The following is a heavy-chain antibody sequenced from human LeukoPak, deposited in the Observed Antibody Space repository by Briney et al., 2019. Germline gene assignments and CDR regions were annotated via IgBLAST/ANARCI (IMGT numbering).Heavy chain of an antibody. V-gene: IGHV1-18*01. J-gene: IGHJ6*03. CDR1: GYTFTSYG. D-gene: IGHD6-13*01. CDR3: ASNFGYTGYYYYYMDV. CDR2: ISAYNGNT. Sequence: GASVTVSCKPSGYTFTSYGISWVRQAPGQGLEWMGWISAYNGNTNYAQKLQGRVTMTTDTSTSTAYMELRSLRSDDTAVYYCASNFGYTGYYYYYMDVWGKGTTVTVSS.